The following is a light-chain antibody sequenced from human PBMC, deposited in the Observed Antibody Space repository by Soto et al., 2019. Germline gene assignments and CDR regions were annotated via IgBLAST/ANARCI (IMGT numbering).Light chain of an antibody. CDR1: QNINNY. Sequence: DIQMTQSPSSLSASVGDRVTITCQASQNINNYLNWYQQKPGRAPKLLIYDASNLEAGVPSRSRGSGSGTDFTLAISSLQPEDFATYYCQQSDSIPITFGQGTRLEIK. CDR3: QQSDSIPIT. V-gene: IGKV1-33*01. J-gene: IGKJ5*01. CDR2: DAS.